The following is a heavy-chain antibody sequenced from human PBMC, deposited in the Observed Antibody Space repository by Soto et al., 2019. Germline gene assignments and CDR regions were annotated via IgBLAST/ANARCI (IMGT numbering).Heavy chain of an antibody. CDR3: VREVVATIDYYYGMDV. CDR1: GFTFSIAW. V-gene: IGHV3-15*01. Sequence: PGGSLRLSCAASGFTFSIAWMSWVRQAPGKGLEWVGRIKSKTDGGTTDYAAPVKGRFTISRDDSKNTLYLQMNSLKTEDTAVYYCVREVVATIDYYYGMDVWGQGTTVTVSS. CDR2: IKSKTDGGTT. J-gene: IGHJ6*02. D-gene: IGHD5-12*01.